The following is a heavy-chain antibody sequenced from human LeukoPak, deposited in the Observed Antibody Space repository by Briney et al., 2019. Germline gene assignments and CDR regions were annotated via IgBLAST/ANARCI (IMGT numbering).Heavy chain of an antibody. D-gene: IGHD5-18*01. V-gene: IGHV4-34*01. CDR2: INHSGST. CDR1: GGSFSGYY. CDR3: ARGDTTMGLYY. Sequence: SETLSLTCAVYGGSFSGYYWSWIRQPPGKGLEWIGEINHSGSTNYNPSLKSRVTISVDTSKNQFSLKLSSVTAADTAVYYCARGDTTMGLYYWGQGTLVTVSS. J-gene: IGHJ4*02.